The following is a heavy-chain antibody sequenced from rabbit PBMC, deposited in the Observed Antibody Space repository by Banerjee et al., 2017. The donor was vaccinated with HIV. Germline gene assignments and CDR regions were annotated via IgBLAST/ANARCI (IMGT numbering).Heavy chain of an antibody. J-gene: IGHJ4*01. CDR3: ARDSYDDYGDTGYFAL. V-gene: IGHV1S45*01. D-gene: IGHD2-1*01. Sequence: QEQLKETGGGLVQPGGSLTLSCKASGFDFSSYYMSWVRQAPGKGLEWIGIIYPGFGITNYASWVNGRFTISKTSSTTVTLQMTSLTAADTATYFCARDSYDDYGDTGYFALWGPGTLVTVS. CDR2: IYPGFGIT. CDR1: GFDFSSYYM.